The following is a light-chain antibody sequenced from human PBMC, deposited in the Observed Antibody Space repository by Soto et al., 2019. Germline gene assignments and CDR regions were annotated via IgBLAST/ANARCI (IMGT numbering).Light chain of an antibody. CDR3: QQYNDWPPYT. CDR2: GAS. Sequence: EIVMTQSPATLSVSPGERATLSCRASQTVTGALAWYQQKPCQAPRLLLYGASTRATGVPDRFSGSGSGTDFTLTISSLQSEDFAVYYCQQYNDWPPYTFGQGTNVEIK. J-gene: IGKJ2*01. CDR1: QTVTGA. V-gene: IGKV3-15*01.